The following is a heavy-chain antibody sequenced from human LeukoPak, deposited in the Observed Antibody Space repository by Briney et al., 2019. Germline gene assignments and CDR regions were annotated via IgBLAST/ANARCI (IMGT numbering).Heavy chain of an antibody. CDR2: INHSGST. CDR1: GGSFSGYY. CDR3: ARSQFDRFGELLSDY. J-gene: IGHJ4*02. D-gene: IGHD3-10*01. Sequence: PSETLSLTCAVYGGSFSGYYWSWIRQPPGKGLEWIGEINHSGSTNYNPSLKSRVTISVDTSKNQFSLKLSSVTAADTAVYYCARSQFDRFGELLSDYWGQGTLVTVSS. V-gene: IGHV4-34*01.